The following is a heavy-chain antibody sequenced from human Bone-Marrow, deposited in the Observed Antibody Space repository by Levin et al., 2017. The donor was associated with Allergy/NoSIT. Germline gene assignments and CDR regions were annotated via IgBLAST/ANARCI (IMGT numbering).Heavy chain of an antibody. CDR3: AHRGSRGPGDYVDYYGMDV. D-gene: IGHD4-17*01. Sequence: SGPTLVKPTQTLTLTCTFSGFSLSTSGVGVGWIRQPPGKALEWLALIYWDDDKRYSPSLKSRLTITKDTSKNQVVLTMTNMDPVDTATYYCAHRGSRGPGDYVDYYGMDVWGQGTTVTVSS. V-gene: IGHV2-5*02. CDR1: GFSLSTSGVG. CDR2: IYWDDDK. J-gene: IGHJ6*02.